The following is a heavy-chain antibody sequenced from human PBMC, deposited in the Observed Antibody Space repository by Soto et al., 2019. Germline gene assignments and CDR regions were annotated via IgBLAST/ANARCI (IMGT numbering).Heavy chain of an antibody. V-gene: IGHV3-13*01. CDR1: GFTFSSYD. Sequence: GGSLRLSCAASGFTFSSYDMHWVRQATGKGLEWVSAIGTAGDTYYPGSVKGRFTISRENAKNSLYLQMNSLRAGDTAVYYGARGAYYYDSSGYVQDAFDIWGQGTMVTVSS. CDR3: ARGAYYYDSSGYVQDAFDI. J-gene: IGHJ3*02. CDR2: IGTAGDT. D-gene: IGHD3-22*01.